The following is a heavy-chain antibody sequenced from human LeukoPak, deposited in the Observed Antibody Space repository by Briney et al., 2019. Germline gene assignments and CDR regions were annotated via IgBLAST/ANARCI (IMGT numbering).Heavy chain of an antibody. V-gene: IGHV4-39*01. D-gene: IGHD3-10*01. CDR3: ARQVVPAAMLLWFGELLYDY. CDR2: IYYSGST. CDR1: GGSISSSSYY. J-gene: IGHJ4*02. Sequence: SETLFLTCTVSGGSISSSSYYWGWIRQPPGKGLEWIGSIYYSGSTYYNPSLKSRVTISVDTSRNQFSLKLSSVTAADTAVYYCARQVVPAAMLLWFGELLYDYWGQGTLVTVSS.